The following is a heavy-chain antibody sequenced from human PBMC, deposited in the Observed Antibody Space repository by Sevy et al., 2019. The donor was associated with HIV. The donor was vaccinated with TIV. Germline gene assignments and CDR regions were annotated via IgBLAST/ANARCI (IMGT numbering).Heavy chain of an antibody. CDR1: GFTFSSYV. Sequence: SLRLSCAASGFTFSSYVMHWVRQAPGKGLERVALIWDDGSDKYYADSVKGRFTISRDNSKNMLYLQMNSLRPEDTAVYYCARDLVGATSDWGQGTLVTVSS. CDR2: IWDDGSDK. V-gene: IGHV3-30*04. J-gene: IGHJ4*02. D-gene: IGHD1-26*01. CDR3: ARDLVGATSD.